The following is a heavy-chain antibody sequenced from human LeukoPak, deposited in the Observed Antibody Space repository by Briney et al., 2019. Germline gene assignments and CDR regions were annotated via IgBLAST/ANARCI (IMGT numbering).Heavy chain of an antibody. CDR3: AKETPTYREFDY. CDR2: ISSLSNYI. Sequence: PGGSLRLSCAASRFTFTNYSMNWVRQAPGKGLEWVSSISSLSNYIYYADSVKGRFTISRDNAKNSLYLQMNSLRGEDTAVYYCAKETPTYREFDYWGQGTLVTVSS. J-gene: IGHJ4*02. D-gene: IGHD2/OR15-2a*01. CDR1: RFTFTNYS. V-gene: IGHV3-21*01.